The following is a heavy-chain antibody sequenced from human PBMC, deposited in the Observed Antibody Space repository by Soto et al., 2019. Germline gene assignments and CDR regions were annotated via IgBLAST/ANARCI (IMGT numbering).Heavy chain of an antibody. CDR1: GFIFSDSY. Sequence: QVQLVESGGGLVKPGGSLRLSCAASGFIFSDSYMTWIRQAPGKGLEWISFIATRTTAIYYADSVKGRFTISRDDANNSLFLQMNSLRAEDTAVYYCARILTVTSTTDAFDVWVQGTMVTVS. CDR3: ARILTVTSTTDAFDV. CDR2: IATRTTAI. V-gene: IGHV3-11*01. D-gene: IGHD4-17*01. J-gene: IGHJ3*01.